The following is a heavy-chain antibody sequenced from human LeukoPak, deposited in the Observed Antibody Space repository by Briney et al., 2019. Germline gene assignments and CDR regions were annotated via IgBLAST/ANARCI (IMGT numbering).Heavy chain of an antibody. V-gene: IGHV1-2*02. CDR3: ARDRILLWFGELLTPSFDY. J-gene: IGHJ4*02. CDR1: GYTFTGYY. Sequence: ASVKVSCKASGYTFTGYYMHWVRQAPGQGLEWMGWINPNSGGTNYAQKFQGRVTMTRDTSISTAYMELSRLRSDDTAVYYCARDRILLWFGELLTPSFDYWGQGTLVTVSS. CDR2: INPNSGGT. D-gene: IGHD3-10*01.